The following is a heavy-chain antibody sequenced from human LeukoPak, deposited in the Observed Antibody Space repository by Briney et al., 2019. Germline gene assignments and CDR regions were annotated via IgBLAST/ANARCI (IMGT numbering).Heavy chain of an antibody. J-gene: IGHJ4*02. Sequence: GGSLRLSCVVSGFNFSNYWMSWVRQAPGKGLEWVANIDQEGGEQNYVDSVKGRFSISRDNAKTSVYLQMNNLKVEDTAFYYCARSKAGGYWGQGTLVTVSS. V-gene: IGHV3-7*01. CDR3: ARSKAGGY. CDR1: GFNFSNYW. CDR2: IDQEGGEQ. D-gene: IGHD3-10*01.